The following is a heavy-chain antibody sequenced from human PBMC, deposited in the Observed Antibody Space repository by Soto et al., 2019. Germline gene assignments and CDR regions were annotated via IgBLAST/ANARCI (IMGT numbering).Heavy chain of an antibody. CDR3: ARTYHYDSGGKTYFYYGMDV. Sequence: ASVKVSCKASGYTFTSYAMHWVRQAPGQRLEWMGWINAGNGNTKYSQKFQGRVTITRDTSASTAYMELSSLRSEDTAVYYCARTYHYDSGGKTYFYYGMDVWGQGTTVTVSS. CDR2: INAGNGNT. V-gene: IGHV1-3*01. D-gene: IGHD3-22*01. J-gene: IGHJ6*02. CDR1: GYTFTSYA.